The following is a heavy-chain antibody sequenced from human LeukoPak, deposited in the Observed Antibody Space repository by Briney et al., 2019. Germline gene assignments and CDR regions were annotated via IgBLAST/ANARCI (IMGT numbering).Heavy chain of an antibody. J-gene: IGHJ3*02. D-gene: IGHD6-6*01. V-gene: IGHV4-38-2*02. Sequence: SETLSLTCTVSGYSISSGYYWGWIRQPPGKGLEWIGSIYHSGSTYYNPSLKSRVTISVDTSKSQFSLKLSSVTAADTAVYYCARESKLTDAFDIWGQGTMVTVSS. CDR3: ARESKLTDAFDI. CDR1: GYSISSGYY. CDR2: IYHSGST.